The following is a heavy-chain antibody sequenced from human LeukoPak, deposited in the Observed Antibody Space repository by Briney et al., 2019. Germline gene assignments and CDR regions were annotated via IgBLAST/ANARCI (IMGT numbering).Heavy chain of an antibody. CDR2: INHSGST. CDR1: GGSFNGYY. CDR3: ARGPTYYDYVWGSYRSRPFDY. V-gene: IGHV4-34*01. D-gene: IGHD3-16*02. Sequence: SETLSLTCAVYGGSFNGYYWSWIRQPPGKGLEWIGEINHSGSTNYNPSLKSRVTISVDTSKNQFSLKLSSVTAADTAVYYCARGPTYYDYVWGSYRSRPFDYWGQGTLVTVSS. J-gene: IGHJ4*02.